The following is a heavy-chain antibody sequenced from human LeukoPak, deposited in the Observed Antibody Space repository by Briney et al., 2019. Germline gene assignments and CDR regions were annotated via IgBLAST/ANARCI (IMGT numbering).Heavy chain of an antibody. CDR3: VREAGYCASVCLKSNWFDP. D-gene: IGHD2-21*02. V-gene: IGHV3-23*01. CDR1: GFPFSNHA. CDR2: ISNGNT. J-gene: IGHJ5*02. Sequence: PGGSLRLSCAASGFPFSNHAMSWGREPPRKGLEWVSAISNGNTYYADSVRGRFTISRDDSKHMVYLQMNSLRDEDTALYYCVREAGYCASVCLKSNWFDPWGQGTLVTVSS.